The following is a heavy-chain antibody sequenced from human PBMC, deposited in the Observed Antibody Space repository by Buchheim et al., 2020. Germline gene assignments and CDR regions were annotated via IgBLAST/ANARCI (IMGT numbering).Heavy chain of an antibody. Sequence: EVQLVQSGAEVKKPGESLKISCNGSGYTFTEYWIGWVRQMPGKGLEWMGMIFPRDSDMRWSPSFQGQVTISADKSVSSAYLQWSSLKASDTAMYYCARSFRAYSSGWWSRSYYFDYWGQGTL. CDR2: IFPRDSDM. V-gene: IGHV5-51*01. J-gene: IGHJ4*02. CDR3: ARSFRAYSSGWWSRSYYFDY. D-gene: IGHD6-19*01. CDR1: GYTFTEYW.